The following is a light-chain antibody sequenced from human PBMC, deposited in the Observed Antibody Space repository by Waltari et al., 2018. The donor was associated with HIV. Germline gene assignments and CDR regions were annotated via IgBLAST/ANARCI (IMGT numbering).Light chain of an antibody. Sequence: SYELTQPPSVSVSPGQTASITCSGDKLGDDYACWYQQKPGQSPGLVIYQDSKRPSGIPERFSGSNSGNTATLTISGTQAMDEADYYCQAWDSSTGVFGTGTKVTVL. V-gene: IGLV3-1*01. CDR3: QAWDSSTGV. J-gene: IGLJ1*01. CDR2: QDS. CDR1: KLGDDY.